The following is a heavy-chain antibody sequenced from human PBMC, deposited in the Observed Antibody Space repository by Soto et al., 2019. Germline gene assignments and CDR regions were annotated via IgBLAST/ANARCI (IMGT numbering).Heavy chain of an antibody. D-gene: IGHD3-9*01. V-gene: IGHV4-59*01. Sequence: QVQLQESGPGLVKPSETLSLTCTVSGGSISGYYWSWIRQPPGKGLEWIGYIYYSGSTNYNPSLKSRVTISVDTSKNQIALKLRSLTAADTAVYYCARRYGGAFDIWGQGTMVTVSS. CDR3: ARRYGGAFDI. J-gene: IGHJ3*02. CDR2: IYYSGST. CDR1: GGSISGYY.